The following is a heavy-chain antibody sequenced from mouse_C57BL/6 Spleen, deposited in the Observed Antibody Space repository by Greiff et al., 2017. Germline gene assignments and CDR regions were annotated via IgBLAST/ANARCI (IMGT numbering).Heavy chain of an antibody. D-gene: IGHD4-1*01. CDR1: GYTFTSSW. CDR2: IFPGNGNT. CDR3: ATRNWDFGY. J-gene: IGHJ2*01. V-gene: IGHV1-82*01. Sequence: VQLQQSGAELVKPGASVKLSCKASGYTFTSSWIKWVKQRPGQGLEWIGGIFPGNGNTNYNGKFKGKATLTADKSSNTAYMQLSSLTSEDSAVYYCATRNWDFGYWGQGTTPTVSS.